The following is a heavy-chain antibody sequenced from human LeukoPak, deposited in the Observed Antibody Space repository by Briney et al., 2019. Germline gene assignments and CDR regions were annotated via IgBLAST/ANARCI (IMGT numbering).Heavy chain of an antibody. D-gene: IGHD3-22*01. CDR2: ISVYNGDT. Sequence: ASVTVSCKASGYTFTIYGITWVRQAPGQGLEWMGWISVYNGDTNYEQKLQGRVTMTTETSTSTAYMELRSLRSNDTAVYYCASNTGSDSSGYAYWGQGTLVSVSS. CDR1: GYTFTIYG. V-gene: IGHV1-18*01. J-gene: IGHJ4*02. CDR3: ASNTGSDSSGYAY.